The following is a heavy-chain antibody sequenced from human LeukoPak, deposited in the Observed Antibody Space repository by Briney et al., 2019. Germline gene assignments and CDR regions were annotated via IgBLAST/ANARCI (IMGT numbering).Heavy chain of an antibody. CDR1: GGSISSYY. CDR2: IYYSGST. D-gene: IGHD1-26*01. CDR3: ARDTGGSYHY. V-gene: IGHV4-59*01. Sequence: PSETLSLTCTVSGGSISSYYWSWIRQPPGKGLEWIGYIYYSGSTNCNPSLKSRVTISVDTSKNQFSLKLSSVTAADTAVYYCARDTGGSYHYWGQGTLVTVSS. J-gene: IGHJ4*02.